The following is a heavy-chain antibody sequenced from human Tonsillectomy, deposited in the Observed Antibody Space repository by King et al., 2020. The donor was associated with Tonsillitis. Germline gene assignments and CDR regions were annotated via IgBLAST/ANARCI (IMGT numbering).Heavy chain of an antibody. CDR2: IDYSWST. CDR1: GDSISSSSYY. V-gene: IGHV4-39*01. J-gene: IGHJ4*02. CDR3: ARGTFIAVADSFDY. Sequence: QLQESGPGLLKPSETLSLTCTVSGDSISSSSYYWGWIRQPPGKGLEWIGSIDYSWSTYYNRSLKSRVTISVDTSKNQFSLKLSSVTAADTAVYYCARGTFIAVADSFDYWGQGTLVTVSS. D-gene: IGHD6-13*01.